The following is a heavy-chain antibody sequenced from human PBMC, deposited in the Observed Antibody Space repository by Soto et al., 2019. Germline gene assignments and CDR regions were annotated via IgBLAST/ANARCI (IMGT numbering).Heavy chain of an antibody. CDR3: AKIPYYDILTGYYSYPSSYFDY. Sequence: GGSLRLSCAASGFTFSSYAMSWVRQAPGKGLEWVSAISGSGGSTYYADSVKGRFTISRDNSKNTLYLQMNSLRAEDTAVYYCAKIPYYDILTGYYSYPSSYFDYWGQGTLVTVSS. J-gene: IGHJ4*02. V-gene: IGHV3-23*01. CDR2: ISGSGGST. D-gene: IGHD3-9*01. CDR1: GFTFSSYA.